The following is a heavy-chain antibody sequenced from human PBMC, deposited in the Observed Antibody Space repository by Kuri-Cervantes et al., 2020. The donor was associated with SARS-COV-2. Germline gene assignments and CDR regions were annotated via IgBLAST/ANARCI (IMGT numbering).Heavy chain of an antibody. V-gene: IGHV1-2*02. D-gene: IGHD3-3*01. Sequence: ASVKVSCKASGYTFTGYYMHWVRQAPGQGLEWMGWINPNSGGTNYAQKFQGRVTMTRDTSISTAYMELSRLRSDDTAVYYCAAGITIFGVVSDYMDVWGKGTTVTVSS. CDR2: INPNSGGT. CDR1: GYTFTGYY. CDR3: AAGITIFGVVSDYMDV. J-gene: IGHJ6*03.